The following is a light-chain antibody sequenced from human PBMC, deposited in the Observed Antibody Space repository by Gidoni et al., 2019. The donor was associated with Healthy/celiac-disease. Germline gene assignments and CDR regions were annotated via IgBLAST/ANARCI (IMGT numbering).Light chain of an antibody. Sequence: QSALTQPPSASGSPGQSVTISCTGTSSDDGGYNYVSWYQQHPGNAPKLMIYEVSKRPSGVPVRFSGSKSGNTASLTVSVLQAEDEADYCCSSYAGSNNLVFGGGTKLTVL. CDR3: SSYAGSNNLV. V-gene: IGLV2-8*01. CDR1: SSDDGGYNY. J-gene: IGLJ2*01. CDR2: EVS.